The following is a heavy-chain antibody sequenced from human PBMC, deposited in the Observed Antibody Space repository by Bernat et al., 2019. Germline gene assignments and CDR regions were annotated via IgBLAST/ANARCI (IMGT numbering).Heavy chain of an antibody. CDR3: ARDRSQRYSSGWFLVFQH. Sequence: EVQLVESGGGLVQPGGSLRLSCAASGFTFSSYSMNWVRQAPGKGLEWVSYISSSSSTIYYADSVKGRFTSSRDNAKNSLYLQMNSLRAEDTAVYYWARDRSQRYSSGWFLVFQHWGQGTLVTVSS. D-gene: IGHD6-19*01. J-gene: IGHJ1*01. CDR2: ISSSSSTI. CDR1: GFTFSSYS. V-gene: IGHV3-48*01.